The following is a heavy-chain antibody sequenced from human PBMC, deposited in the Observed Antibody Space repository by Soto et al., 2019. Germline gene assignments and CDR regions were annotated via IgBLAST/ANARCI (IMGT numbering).Heavy chain of an antibody. CDR3: ARTDIVTTNWFDP. CDR1: GESFIGYY. V-gene: IGHV4-34*02. Sequence: QVHLQQWGAGLLKPSETLSLTCAVYGESFIGYYWTWIRQPPGKGLEWIGEINHRGSTNYNPSLKSRVTISIDTSKNQFSLKLTSVTAAETSVYYCARTDIVTTNWFDPWGQGTLVHVSS. D-gene: IGHD5-12*01. CDR2: INHRGST. J-gene: IGHJ5*02.